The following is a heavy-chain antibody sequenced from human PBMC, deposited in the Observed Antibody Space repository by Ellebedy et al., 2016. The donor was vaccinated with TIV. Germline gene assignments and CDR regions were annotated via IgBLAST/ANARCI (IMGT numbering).Heavy chain of an antibody. V-gene: IGHV1-46*01. J-gene: IGHJ4*02. Sequence: ASVKVSCKASGYPFTKYYFHWIRQAPGQGLEWMGVLDARVGSTTYAETLQGRITMTRDMSTSTVYMELDSLRSDDTAVYYCASVPSAGADFWGQGTLVTVSS. CDR3: ASVPSAGADF. CDR1: GYPFTKYY. D-gene: IGHD4-17*01. CDR2: LDARVGST.